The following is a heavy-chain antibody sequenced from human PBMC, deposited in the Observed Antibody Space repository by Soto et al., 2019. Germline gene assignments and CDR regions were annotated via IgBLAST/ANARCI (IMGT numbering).Heavy chain of an antibody. D-gene: IGHD3-9*01. J-gene: IGHJ6*02. Sequence: GGSLRLSCAASGFTFSSYAMSWVRQAPGKGLERVSAISGNGGSTYYADSVKGRFTISRDNSKNTLYLQINSLRAEDTAVYYCAKRYYDILTGYFTSYYYYYGMDVWGQGTTVTVSS. V-gene: IGHV3-23*01. CDR3: AKRYYDILTGYFTSYYYYYGMDV. CDR2: ISGNGGST. CDR1: GFTFSSYA.